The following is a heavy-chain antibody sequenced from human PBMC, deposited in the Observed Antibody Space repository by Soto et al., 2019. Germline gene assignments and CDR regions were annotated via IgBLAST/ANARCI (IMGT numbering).Heavy chain of an antibody. J-gene: IGHJ4*02. V-gene: IGHV4-59*05. D-gene: IGHD6-19*01. CDR2: IYYSGST. Sequence: SETLSLTCTVSGGSLGTYYWSWIRQPPGKGLEWIGSIYYSGSTYYNPSLKSRVTISVDTSKNQFSLKLSSVTAADTAVYYCAREGQWLVLWGQGTLVTVSS. CDR1: GGSLGTYY. CDR3: AREGQWLVL.